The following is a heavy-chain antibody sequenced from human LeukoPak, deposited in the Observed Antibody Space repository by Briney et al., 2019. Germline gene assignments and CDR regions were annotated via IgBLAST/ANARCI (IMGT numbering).Heavy chain of an antibody. D-gene: IGHD6-13*01. CDR3: ARGMGSNWSLGP. V-gene: IGHV3-53*01. Sequence: PGGSLRLSCAASGFTVSNDYMSWVRQAPGKGLEYISLIYSGGETYYADSVKGRFTISRDSSKNTLYLQMNSLRAEDTAVYYCARGMGSNWSLGPWGQGTLVTVSS. J-gene: IGHJ5*02. CDR1: GFTVSNDY. CDR2: IYSGGET.